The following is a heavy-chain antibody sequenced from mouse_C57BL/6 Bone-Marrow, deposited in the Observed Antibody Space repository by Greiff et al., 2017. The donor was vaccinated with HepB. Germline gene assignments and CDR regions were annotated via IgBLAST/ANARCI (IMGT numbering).Heavy chain of an antibody. CDR2: ISSGSSTI. D-gene: IGHD1-1*01. Sequence: DVLLVESGGGLVKPGGSLKLSCAASGFTFSDYGMHWVRQAPEKGLEWVAYISSGSSTIYYADTVKGRFTISRDNAKNTLFLQMTSLRSEDTAMYYCARRVTTVVAFDYWGQGTTLTVSS. J-gene: IGHJ2*01. CDR1: GFTFSDYG. CDR3: ARRVTTVVAFDY. V-gene: IGHV5-17*01.